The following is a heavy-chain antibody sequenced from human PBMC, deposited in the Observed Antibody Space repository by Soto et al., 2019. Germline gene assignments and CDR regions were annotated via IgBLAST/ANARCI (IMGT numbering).Heavy chain of an antibody. D-gene: IGHD1-1*01. CDR3: ERDMHAGFTHYFDP. Sequence: PSETLSLTCTVSGGSVSSGTHYWSWIRQPPGKRLEWIGFIYSSGSTNYNPSLKSRVTMSVDTSKNQFSLKLTSMTAADTAVYYCERDMHAGFTHYFDPWGQGTLVTVSS. CDR2: IYSSGST. V-gene: IGHV4-61*01. J-gene: IGHJ5*02. CDR1: GGSVSSGTHY.